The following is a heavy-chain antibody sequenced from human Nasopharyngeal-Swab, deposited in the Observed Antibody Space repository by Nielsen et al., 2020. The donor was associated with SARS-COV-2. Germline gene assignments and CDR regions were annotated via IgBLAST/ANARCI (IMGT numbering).Heavy chain of an antibody. V-gene: IGHV4-34*01. CDR3: ARGTSTQYCSSTSCYRAPVGTSPFFDY. Sequence: WIRQPPGKGLEWIGEINHSGSTNYNPSLKSRVTISVDTSKNQFSLKLSSVTAADTAVYYCARGTSTQYCSSTSCYRAPVGTSPFFDYWGQGTLVTVSS. D-gene: IGHD2-2*02. J-gene: IGHJ4*02. CDR2: INHSGST.